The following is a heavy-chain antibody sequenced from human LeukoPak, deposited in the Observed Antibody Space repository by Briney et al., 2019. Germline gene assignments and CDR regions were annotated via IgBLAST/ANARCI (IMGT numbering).Heavy chain of an antibody. CDR1: GFTFSSYA. CDR2: ISGSGGST. V-gene: IGHV3-23*01. J-gene: IGHJ4*02. CDR3: ARDHYYDSSGYYSH. Sequence: TGGSLRLSCAASGFTFSSYAMSWVRQAPGKGLEWVSVISGSGGSTYYADSVKGRFTISRDNAKNSLYLQMNSLRAEDTAVYYCARDHYYDSSGYYSHWGQGTLVTVSS. D-gene: IGHD3-22*01.